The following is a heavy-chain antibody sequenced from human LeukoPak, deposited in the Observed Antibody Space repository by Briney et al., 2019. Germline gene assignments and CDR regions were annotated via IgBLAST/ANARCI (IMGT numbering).Heavy chain of an antibody. J-gene: IGHJ6*03. V-gene: IGHV1-2*02. CDR2: INPNSGGT. D-gene: IGHD1-1*01. CDR1: GYTFTGYY. CDR3: ARASGTEYYYYYMDV. Sequence: ASVTVSCKASGYTFTGYYMHWVRQAPGQGLEWMGWINPNSGGTNYAQKFQGRVTMTRDTSISTAYMELSRLRSDDTAVYYCARASGTEYYYYYMDVWGKGTTVTVSS.